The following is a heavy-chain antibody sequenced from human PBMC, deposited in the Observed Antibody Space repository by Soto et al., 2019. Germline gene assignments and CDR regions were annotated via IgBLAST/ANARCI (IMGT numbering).Heavy chain of an antibody. V-gene: IGHV1-18*01. CDR1: GYTFSSYG. J-gene: IGHJ4*02. CDR2: VSTQYGTT. CDR3: ARDYSSSGYYFGYYFDY. Sequence: ASVKVSCKASGYTFSSYGISWVRQAPGQGLEWMGWVSTQYGTTYYERRVQDRVTMTAETSTSTAYMELSSLRSGDTAVYYCARDYSSSGYYFGYYFDYSGQGTLVTVSS. D-gene: IGHD3-22*01.